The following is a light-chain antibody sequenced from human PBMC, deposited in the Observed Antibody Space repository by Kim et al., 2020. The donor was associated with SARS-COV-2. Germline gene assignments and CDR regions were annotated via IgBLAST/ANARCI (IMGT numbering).Light chain of an antibody. CDR3: QQTYAFPPT. J-gene: IGKJ2*01. Sequence: SASVGDRVTITCRASQSINTYLNWYQLKPGKAPQLLIYGASTLQSGVPSRFSGSGSGTDFALTISSLQPEDFATYYCQQTYAFPPTFGQGTKLEI. V-gene: IGKV1-39*01. CDR2: GAS. CDR1: QSINTY.